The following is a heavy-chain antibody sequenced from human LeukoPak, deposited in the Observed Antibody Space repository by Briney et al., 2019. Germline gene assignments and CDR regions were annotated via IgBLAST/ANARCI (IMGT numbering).Heavy chain of an antibody. Sequence: GGSLRLSCAASGFTFSSYAMHWVRQAPGKGLEWVAVISYDGSNKYYADSVKGRFTISRDNSKNTLYLQMNTLRAEDTAVYYCAKGPAAIGYFQDWGQGTLVTVSS. CDR3: AKGPAAIGYFQD. V-gene: IGHV3-30-3*01. D-gene: IGHD2-2*01. J-gene: IGHJ1*01. CDR2: ISYDGSNK. CDR1: GFTFSSYA.